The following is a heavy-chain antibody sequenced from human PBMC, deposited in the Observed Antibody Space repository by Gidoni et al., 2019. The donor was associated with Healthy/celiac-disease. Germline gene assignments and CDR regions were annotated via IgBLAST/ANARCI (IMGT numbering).Heavy chain of an antibody. Sequence: EVQLVESGGGLVQPGGSLRLSCAASGFPFSSYWMRWVRQAPGKGLEWVANIKQDGSEKYYVDSVKGRFTISRDNAKNSLYLQMNSLRAEDTAVYYCARDIVVVPAAMPYYYYYYGMDVWGQGTTVTVSS. CDR2: IKQDGSEK. V-gene: IGHV3-7*01. CDR1: GFPFSSYW. CDR3: ARDIVVVPAAMPYYYYYYGMDV. J-gene: IGHJ6*02. D-gene: IGHD2-2*01.